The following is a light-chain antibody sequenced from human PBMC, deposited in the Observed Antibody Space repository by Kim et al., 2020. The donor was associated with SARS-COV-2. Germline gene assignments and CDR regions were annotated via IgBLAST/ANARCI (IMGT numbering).Light chain of an antibody. CDR1: QSLLYTDGYTY. J-gene: IGKJ2*01. Sequence: DVVMTQSPLSLPVSLGQSASISCRSSQSLLYTDGYTYLSWFQQRPGQSPRRLIYQASKRDSGVPDRFSGSGSGTDFTLKISRVEAEDVGVYYCMQSSYWPTFGQGTKLEI. CDR2: QAS. CDR3: MQSSYWPT. V-gene: IGKV2-30*01.